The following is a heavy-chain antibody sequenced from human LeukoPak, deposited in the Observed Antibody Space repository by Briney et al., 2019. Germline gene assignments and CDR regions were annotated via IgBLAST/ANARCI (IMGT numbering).Heavy chain of an antibody. CDR1: GFTFSSYS. Sequence: GGSLRLSCAASGFTFSSYSMNWVRQAPGKGLEWLSYISSTGSAIYYADSLKGRFTISRDNAKNSLYLQMHSLRAEDTVVYYCARVIGSYGDSAYWGQGTLVTVSS. J-gene: IGHJ4*02. D-gene: IGHD3-16*01. V-gene: IGHV3-48*04. CDR2: ISSTGSAI. CDR3: ARVIGSYGDSAY.